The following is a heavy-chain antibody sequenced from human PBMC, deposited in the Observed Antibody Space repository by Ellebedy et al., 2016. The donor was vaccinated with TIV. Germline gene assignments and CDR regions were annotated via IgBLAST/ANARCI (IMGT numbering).Heavy chain of an antibody. Sequence: MPSETLSLTCTVSGGSISSYYWSWIRQPPGKGLEWIGYIYYSGSTNYNPSLKSRVTISVDTSKNQFSLKLSSVTAADTAMYYCARNKDGTTFIDYWGQGTLVTVSS. CDR2: IYYSGST. CDR1: GGSISSYY. CDR3: ARNKDGTTFIDY. D-gene: IGHD1-1*01. J-gene: IGHJ4*02. V-gene: IGHV4-59*01.